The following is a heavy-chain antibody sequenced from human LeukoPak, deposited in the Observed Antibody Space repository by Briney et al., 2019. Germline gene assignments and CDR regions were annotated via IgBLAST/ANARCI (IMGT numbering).Heavy chain of an antibody. CDR2: INNDGSST. CDR1: GFTFSSYW. J-gene: IGHJ5*02. CDR3: ARPTKEGSSWYWWFDP. D-gene: IGHD6-13*01. Sequence: GGSLKLSCAASGFTFSSYWMHWVRQAPGKGLVWVSRINNDGSSTSYADSVKGRFTISRDNAKNTLYLQMNSLRAEDTAVYYCARPTKEGSSWYWWFDPWGQGTLVTVSS. V-gene: IGHV3-74*01.